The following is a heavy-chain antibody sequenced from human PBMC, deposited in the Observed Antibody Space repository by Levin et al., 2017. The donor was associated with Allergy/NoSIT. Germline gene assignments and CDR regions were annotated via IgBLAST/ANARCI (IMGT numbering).Heavy chain of an antibody. Sequence: GGSLRLSCAASGFTFDDYGMSWVRQAPGKGLEWVSGINWNGGSTGYADSVKGRFTISRDNAKNSLYLQMNSLRAEDTALYHCAREGDVGCSSTSCYVFDYWGQGTLVTVSS. V-gene: IGHV3-20*01. D-gene: IGHD2-2*01. CDR2: INWNGGST. CDR1: GFTFDDYG. CDR3: AREGDVGCSSTSCYVFDY. J-gene: IGHJ4*02.